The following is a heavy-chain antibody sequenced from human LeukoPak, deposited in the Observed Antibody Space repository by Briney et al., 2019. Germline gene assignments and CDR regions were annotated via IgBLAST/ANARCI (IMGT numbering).Heavy chain of an antibody. D-gene: IGHD2-15*01. Sequence: AAVKVSCKASAYTFTSYGISWERQAPGQGLGWMGWISAYNGNTNYSQKLQGRGTMTTDTSTSTTSMELRSLRSDDTAVYYCAGGPCSGVSCYPDYWGQGTLVTVSS. CDR3: AGGPCSGVSCYPDY. V-gene: IGHV1-18*01. J-gene: IGHJ4*02. CDR1: AYTFTSYG. CDR2: ISAYNGNT.